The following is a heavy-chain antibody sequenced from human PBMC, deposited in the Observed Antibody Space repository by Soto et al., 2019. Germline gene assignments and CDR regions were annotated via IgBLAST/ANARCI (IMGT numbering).Heavy chain of an antibody. D-gene: IGHD6-19*01. J-gene: IGHJ6*02. CDR2: ISYDGSNK. CDR3: ARDSSKSGWYSSYYYYGMDV. CDR1: GFTFSSYA. Sequence: GGSLRLSCAASGFTFSSYAMHWVRQAPGKGLERVAVISYDGSNKYYADSVKGRFTISRDNSKNTLYLQMNSLRAEDTAVYYCARDSSKSGWYSSYYYYGMDVWGQGTTVTVSS. V-gene: IGHV3-30-3*01.